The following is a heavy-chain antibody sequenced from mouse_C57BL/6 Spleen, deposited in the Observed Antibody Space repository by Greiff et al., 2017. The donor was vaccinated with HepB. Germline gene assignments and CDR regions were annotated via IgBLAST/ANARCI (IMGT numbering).Heavy chain of an antibody. CDR3: ANYYGSSPYAMDY. D-gene: IGHD1-1*01. Sequence: VHVKQSGPELVKPGASVKISCKASGYSFTDYNMNWVKQSNGKSLEWIGVINPNYGTTSYNQKFKGKATLTVDQSSSTAYMQLNSLTSEDSAVYYCANYYGSSPYAMDYWGQGTSVTVSS. V-gene: IGHV1-39*01. J-gene: IGHJ4*01. CDR1: GYSFTDYN. CDR2: INPNYGTT.